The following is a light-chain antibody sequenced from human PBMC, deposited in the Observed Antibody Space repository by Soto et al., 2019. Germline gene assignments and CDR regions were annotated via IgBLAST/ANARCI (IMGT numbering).Light chain of an antibody. J-gene: IGKJ4*01. V-gene: IGKV1-12*01. CDR2: SAS. CDR3: QQANSFALT. Sequence: EIQRTQSPFSVSASVGDRVTITGGASQGINRWLAWYQQKPGKAPKLLIYSASSLQSGVPSRFSGSGSGTDFTLTISSMQPEEFATYYCQQANSFALTFGGGTKVDIK. CDR1: QGINRW.